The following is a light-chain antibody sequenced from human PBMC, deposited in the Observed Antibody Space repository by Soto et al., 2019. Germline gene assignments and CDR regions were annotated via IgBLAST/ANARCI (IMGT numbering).Light chain of an antibody. CDR3: QQYDNWPPLT. CDR1: QSVNIN. V-gene: IGKV3-15*01. CDR2: RAS. J-gene: IGKJ4*01. Sequence: GERATLSCRASQSVNINLAWYQQKPGLAPRLLIYRASTRATGIPARFSGSGSGTEFTLTISSLQSEDFAIYYCQQYDNWPPLTFGGGTKVDIK.